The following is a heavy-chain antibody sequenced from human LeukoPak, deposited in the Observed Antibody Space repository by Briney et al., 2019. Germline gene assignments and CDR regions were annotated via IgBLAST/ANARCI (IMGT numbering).Heavy chain of an antibody. Sequence: SQTLSLTCAVSGGSISSGGYSWSWIRQPPGKGLEWIGYIYHSGSTYYNPSLKSRVTISVDRSKNQFSLKLSSVTAADTAVYYCARMSTLGMSQPDRVYGMNVWGQGTTVTVSS. CDR3: ARMSTLGMSQPDRVYGMNV. CDR2: IYHSGST. CDR1: GGSISSGGYS. D-gene: IGHD7-27*01. J-gene: IGHJ6*02. V-gene: IGHV4-30-2*01.